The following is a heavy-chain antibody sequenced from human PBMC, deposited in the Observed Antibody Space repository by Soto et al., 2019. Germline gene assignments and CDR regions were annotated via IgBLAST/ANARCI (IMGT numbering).Heavy chain of an antibody. D-gene: IGHD5-18*01. CDR3: ARWGDWMQQVL. J-gene: IGHJ4*02. CDR2: VYHSGST. V-gene: IGHV4-4*02. Sequence: PGLVRPSGTLSLTCGVSGGSIRSNKWWSWVRQPPGKGLEWIGEVYHSGSTNYNPSLKSRVPISVAKSKNQFSRKLNSVTAADTAVYYCARWGDWMQQVLWGQGTLVTVSS. CDR1: GGSIRSNKW.